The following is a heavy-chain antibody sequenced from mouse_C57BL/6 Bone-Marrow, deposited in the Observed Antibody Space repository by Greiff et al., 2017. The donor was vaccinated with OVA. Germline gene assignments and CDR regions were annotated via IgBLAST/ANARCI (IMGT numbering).Heavy chain of an antibody. CDR3: SRHKTGTAYYFDY. CDR2: ISSGGRYT. J-gene: IGHJ2*01. V-gene: IGHV5-6*01. CDR1: GFTFSSYG. Sequence: EVKVVESGGDLVKPGGSLKLSCAASGFTFSSYGMSWVRQTPDKRLEWVATISSGGRYTYYPDSVKGRFTISRDNAKNTLYLQMSSLKSEDTAMYYSSRHKTGTAYYFDYWGQGTTLTVSS. D-gene: IGHD4-1*01.